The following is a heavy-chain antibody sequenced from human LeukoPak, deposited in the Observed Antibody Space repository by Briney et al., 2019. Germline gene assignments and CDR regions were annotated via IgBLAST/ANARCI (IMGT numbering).Heavy chain of an antibody. Sequence: ASVKVSCKASGYTFTSYGISWVRQAPGQGLEWMGWISAYNGNTNYAQKLQGRVTMTTDTSTSTAHMELRSLRSDDTAVYYCARVRSIAVAGYYFDYWGQGTLVTVSS. J-gene: IGHJ4*01. CDR1: GYTFTSYG. CDR3: ARVRSIAVAGYYFDY. D-gene: IGHD6-19*01. V-gene: IGHV1-18*01. CDR2: ISAYNGNT.